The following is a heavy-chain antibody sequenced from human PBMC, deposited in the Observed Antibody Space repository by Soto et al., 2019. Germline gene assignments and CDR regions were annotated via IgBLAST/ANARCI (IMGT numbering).Heavy chain of an antibody. J-gene: IGHJ4*02. CDR2: NSGSGGST. CDR1: GLTFSSYA. V-gene: IGHV3-23*01. CDR3: AKEVGYSSDKKRFDS. D-gene: IGHD6-25*01. Sequence: EVQLLESGGGLVQPGGSLTLSCAASGLTFSSYALNWVRQAPGKRLAWVSGNSGSGGSTYYAASVKGRFTITRDNPKNALYLHMNSLGAEDTALYYSAKEVGYSSDKKRFDSWGRGTLVTVSA.